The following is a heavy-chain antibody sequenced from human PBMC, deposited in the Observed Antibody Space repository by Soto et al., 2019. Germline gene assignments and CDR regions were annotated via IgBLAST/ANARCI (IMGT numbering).Heavy chain of an antibody. D-gene: IGHD6-19*01. CDR1: GFTFDDYA. CDR3: AKDRGLVLSFYFDY. J-gene: IGHJ4*02. V-gene: IGHV3-9*01. Sequence: VQLVESGEGVVQPGRSLRLSCAASGFTFDDYAMHWVRQAPGKGLEWVSGISWNSGSIGYADSVKGRFTISRDNAKNSLYLQMNSLRAEDTALYYCAKDRGLVLSFYFDYWGQGTLVTVSS. CDR2: ISWNSGSI.